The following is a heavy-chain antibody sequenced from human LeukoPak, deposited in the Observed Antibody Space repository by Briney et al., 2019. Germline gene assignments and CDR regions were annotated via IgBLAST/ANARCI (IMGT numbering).Heavy chain of an antibody. Sequence: GGSLRLSCAASGFTFSSYGVHWVRQAPGKGLEWVAFIRYDGSNKYYADSVKGRFTISRDNSKNTLYLQMNSLRAEDTAVYYCAKDKGYDSSGYPDYWGQGTLVTVSS. D-gene: IGHD3-22*01. CDR2: IRYDGSNK. CDR3: AKDKGYDSSGYPDY. V-gene: IGHV3-30*02. J-gene: IGHJ4*02. CDR1: GFTFSSYG.